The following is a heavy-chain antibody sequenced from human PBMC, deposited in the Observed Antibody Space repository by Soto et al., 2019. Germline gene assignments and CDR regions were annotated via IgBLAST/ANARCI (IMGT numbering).Heavy chain of an antibody. CDR2: IIPIFGTA. D-gene: IGHD3-10*01. V-gene: IGHV1-69*13. J-gene: IGHJ4*02. CDR1: GGTFSSYA. CDR3: APADGSGSPTFDY. Sequence: GASVKVSCKASGGTFSSYAISWVRQAPGQGLEWMGGIIPIFGTANYAQKFQGRVTITADESTSTAYMELSSLRSEDTAVYYCAPADGSGSPTFDYWGQGTLVTVYS.